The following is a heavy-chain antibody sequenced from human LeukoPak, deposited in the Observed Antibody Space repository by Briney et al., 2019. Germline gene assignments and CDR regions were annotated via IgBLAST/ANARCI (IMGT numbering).Heavy chain of an antibody. CDR3: ARDLRGWGAAFDV. CDR2: IRTKTSDYTA. V-gene: IGHV3-72*01. D-gene: IGHD6-19*01. Sequence: PGGSLRLSCAASGFTFSVHYMDWVRQAPGKGLEWPGRIRTKTSDYTAEYAAAVKGRFTISRDDSKNSLYLQINSLDTEDTAVYYCARDLRGWGAAFDVWGQGTKVTVSS. J-gene: IGHJ3*01. CDR1: GFTFSVHY.